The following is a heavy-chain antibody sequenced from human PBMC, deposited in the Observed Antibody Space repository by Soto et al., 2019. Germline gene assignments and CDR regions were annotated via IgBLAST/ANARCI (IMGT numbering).Heavy chain of an antibody. CDR1: GFTFSSYA. CDR3: ARYGDSPFDY. D-gene: IGHD4-17*01. J-gene: IGHJ4*02. Sequence: EVPLLESGGGLVQPGGSLRLSCAASGFTFSSYAMIWVRQAPGEGLEWVSAISGSGGSTYYADSVKGRFTISRDNSKNTLYLQMNSPRDEDTAVYYCARYGDSPFDYWGQGTLVTVSS. V-gene: IGHV3-23*01. CDR2: ISGSGGST.